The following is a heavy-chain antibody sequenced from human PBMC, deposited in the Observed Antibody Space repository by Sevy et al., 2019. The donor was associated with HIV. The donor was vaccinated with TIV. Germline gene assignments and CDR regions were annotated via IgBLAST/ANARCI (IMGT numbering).Heavy chain of an antibody. CDR1: GGSISSYY. CDR3: ATDYYDSSGADAFDV. CDR2: IYYSGST. D-gene: IGHD3-22*01. J-gene: IGHJ3*01. V-gene: IGHV4-59*01. Sequence: SETLSLTCTVSGGSISSYYWSWIRQPPGKGLEWIGYIYYSGSTNYNPSLKSRVTISVDTSKNQFSLKLSSVTAADTAVYYCATDYYDSSGADAFDVWGQGTMVTVSS.